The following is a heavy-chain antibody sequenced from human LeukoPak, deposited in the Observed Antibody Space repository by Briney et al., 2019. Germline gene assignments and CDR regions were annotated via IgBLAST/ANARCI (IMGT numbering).Heavy chain of an antibody. CDR1: GFTFSSYA. V-gene: IGHV3-23*01. Sequence: GGSLRLACATSGFTFSSYAMRWVRQAAGKVLGWDSAFSGSGGSTYYAESVKGRFSISSDNSKHTLYQQMNSRRAEDMAVYYSAKGGIVATKRFDYWGQGTLVTVSS. CDR3: AKGGIVATKRFDY. J-gene: IGHJ4*02. D-gene: IGHD5-12*01. CDR2: FSGSGGST.